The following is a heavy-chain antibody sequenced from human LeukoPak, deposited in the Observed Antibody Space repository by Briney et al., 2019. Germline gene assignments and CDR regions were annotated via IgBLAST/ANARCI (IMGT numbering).Heavy chain of an antibody. J-gene: IGHJ6*03. V-gene: IGHV1-8*01. Sequence: ASVKVSCKASGYTFTSYDINWVRQATGQGLEWMGRMNPNSGNTGYAQKFQGRVTMTRNTSISTAYMELSSLRSEDTAVYYCARLGRTPRPDYYYYMDVWGKGTTVTVSS. CDR2: MNPNSGNT. CDR1: GYTFTSYD. CDR3: ARLGRTPRPDYYYYMDV.